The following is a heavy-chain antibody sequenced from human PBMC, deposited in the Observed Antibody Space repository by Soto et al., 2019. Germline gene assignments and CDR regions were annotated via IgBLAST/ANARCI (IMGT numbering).Heavy chain of an antibody. Sequence: SETLSLPCSVSGAALNSGTYYWRWIRQVPGKGLEWIGHIYVTGAVDYNPSLRDRITISQDTSERQFSLNLRLVTAADTAVYYCARLRIATNNYKWFDPWGQGTLVTVSS. D-gene: IGHD2-21*01. CDR2: IYVTGAV. CDR3: ARLRIATNNYKWFDP. J-gene: IGHJ5*02. V-gene: IGHV4-31*03. CDR1: GAALNSGTYY.